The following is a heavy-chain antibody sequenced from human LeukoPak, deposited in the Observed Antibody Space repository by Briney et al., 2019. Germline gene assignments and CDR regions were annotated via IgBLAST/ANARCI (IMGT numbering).Heavy chain of an antibody. CDR1: GFTFSSYG. Sequence: GRSLSRSCAASGFTFSSYGMHWVRQAPGKGLEWVAVIWYDGSNRYYADSVKGRFTISRDNSKNTLYLQMNSLRAEDTAVYYCAKAGASSGYRYNWFDPWGQGTLVTVSS. CDR2: IWYDGSNR. V-gene: IGHV3-33*06. D-gene: IGHD3-22*01. J-gene: IGHJ5*02. CDR3: AKAGASSGYRYNWFDP.